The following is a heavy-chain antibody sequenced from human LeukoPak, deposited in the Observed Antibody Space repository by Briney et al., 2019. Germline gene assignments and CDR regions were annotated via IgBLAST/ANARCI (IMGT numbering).Heavy chain of an antibody. CDR3: SLFDY. J-gene: IGHJ4*02. CDR1: GFTFSSYS. V-gene: IGHV3-21*01. CDR2: ISSSSSYT. Sequence: PGGSLRLSCAASGFTFSSYSMNWVRQAPGKGLEWVSSISSSSSYTYYADSVKGRFTISRDNAKNSLYLQMNSLRAEDTAVYYCSLFDYWGQGTLVTVSS.